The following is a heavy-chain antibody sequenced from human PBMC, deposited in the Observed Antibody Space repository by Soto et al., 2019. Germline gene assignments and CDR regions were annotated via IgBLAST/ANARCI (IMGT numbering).Heavy chain of an antibody. D-gene: IGHD1-26*01. J-gene: IGHJ6*02. Sequence: QVQLVESGGGVVQPGRSLRLSCAASGFTFSSYAMHWVRQAPGKGLEWVAVISYDGSNKYYADSVKGRFTISRDNSNNKLYLQMNSLRAEDTAVYYCARTPRGQWELPYYYYGMDVWGQGTTVTVSS. CDR3: ARTPRGQWELPYYYYGMDV. V-gene: IGHV3-30-3*01. CDR1: GFTFSSYA. CDR2: ISYDGSNK.